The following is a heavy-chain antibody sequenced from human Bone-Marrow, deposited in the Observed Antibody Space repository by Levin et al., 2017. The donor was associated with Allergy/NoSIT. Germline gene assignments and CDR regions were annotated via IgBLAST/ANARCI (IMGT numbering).Heavy chain of an antibody. J-gene: IGHJ4*02. CDR1: GGSISSGGYS. Sequence: PSETLSLTCAVSGGSISSGGYSWSWIRQPPGKGLEWIGYIYHSGSTYYNPSLKSRVTISVDRSKNQFSLKLSSVTAADTAVYYCARGTITMVRGVIIVFDYWGQGTLVTVSS. CDR3: ARGTITMVRGVIIVFDY. CDR2: IYHSGST. V-gene: IGHV4-30-2*01. D-gene: IGHD3-10*01.